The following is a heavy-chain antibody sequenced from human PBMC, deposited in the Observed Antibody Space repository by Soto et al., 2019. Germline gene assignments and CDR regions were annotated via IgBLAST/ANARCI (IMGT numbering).Heavy chain of an antibody. CDR1: GFSLSTSGVG. Sequence: QITLKESGPTLVKPTQTLTLTCTFSGFSLSTSGVGVGWIRQPPGKALEWLALIYWDDDKRYSPSLKSRLTITKDPSKNQVVLTMTNMDPVDTATYYCAHIIECLRGYYFDYWGQGTLVTVSS. V-gene: IGHV2-5*02. CDR2: IYWDDDK. CDR3: AHIIECLRGYYFDY. J-gene: IGHJ4*02. D-gene: IGHD5-12*01.